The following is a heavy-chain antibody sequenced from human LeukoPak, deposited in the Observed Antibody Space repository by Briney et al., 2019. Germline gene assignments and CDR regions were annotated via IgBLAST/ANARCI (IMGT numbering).Heavy chain of an antibody. CDR1: GGSISTYF. Sequence: PSETLSLTCTVSGGSISTYFWSWIRQPPGKGLEWIGYIYYSGSTNYNPSLKSRVTISVDTSKNQFSLKLSSVTAADTAVYYCARQSVAGTGRYYYYYMDVWGKGTTVTVSS. D-gene: IGHD6-19*01. CDR3: ARQSVAGTGRYYYYYMDV. J-gene: IGHJ6*03. V-gene: IGHV4-59*01. CDR2: IYYSGST.